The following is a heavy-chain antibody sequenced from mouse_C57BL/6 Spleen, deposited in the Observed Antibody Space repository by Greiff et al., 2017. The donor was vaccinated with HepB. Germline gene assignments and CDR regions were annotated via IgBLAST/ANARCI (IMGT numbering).Heavy chain of an antibody. V-gene: IGHV6-6*01. CDR2: IRNKANNHAT. D-gene: IGHD2-3*01. CDR3: TRPWRGWFPFAY. J-gene: IGHJ3*01. Sequence: EVQGVESGGGLVQPGGSMKLSCAASGFTFSDAWMDWVRQSPEKGLEWVAEIRNKANNHATYYAESVKGRFTISRDDSKSSVYLQMNSLRAEDTGIYYCTRPWRGWFPFAYWGQGTLVTVSA. CDR1: GFTFSDAW.